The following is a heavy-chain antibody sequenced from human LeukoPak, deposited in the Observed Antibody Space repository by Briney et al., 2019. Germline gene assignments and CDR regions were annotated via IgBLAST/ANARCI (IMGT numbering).Heavy chain of an antibody. CDR1: GYTFTGYY. Sequence: ASVKVSCKASGYTFTGYYMRWVRQAPGQGLEWMGWINPNSGGTNYAQKFQGRVTMTRDTSISTAYMELSRLRSDDTAVYYCARGGTWGDYYYGMDVWGQGTTVTVSS. CDR3: ARGGTWGDYYYGMDV. CDR2: INPNSGGT. D-gene: IGHD3-16*01. J-gene: IGHJ6*02. V-gene: IGHV1-2*02.